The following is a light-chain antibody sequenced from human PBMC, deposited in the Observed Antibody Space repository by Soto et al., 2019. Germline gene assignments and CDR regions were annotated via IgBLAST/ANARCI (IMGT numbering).Light chain of an antibody. CDR3: AAWDDSLNGSYV. Sequence: SALTQPPSTSGTPGQRVTISCSGSRSNIGSNTVTWYQQLPGTAPKLLICSNNQRPSGVPDRFSGSKSGTSASLAISGLQSEDEADYYCAAWDDSLNGSYVFGTGTKVTVL. CDR1: RSNIGSNT. CDR2: SNN. V-gene: IGLV1-44*01. J-gene: IGLJ1*01.